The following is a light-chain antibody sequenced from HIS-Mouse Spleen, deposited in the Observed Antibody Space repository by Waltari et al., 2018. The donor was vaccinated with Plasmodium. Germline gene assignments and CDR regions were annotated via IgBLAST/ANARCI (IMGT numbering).Light chain of an antibody. CDR2: GAS. J-gene: IGKJ4*01. CDR3: QQYGSSPLT. CDR1: QIVSSSY. V-gene: IGKV3-20*01. Sequence: EIVLPQSPGTLSLSPGEGANLSCRASQIVSSSYLAWYQQKPGQDPRLLIYGASSRATGIPDRCSGSGSGTDFTLTISRLEPEDFAVYYCQQYGSSPLTFGGGTKVEIK.